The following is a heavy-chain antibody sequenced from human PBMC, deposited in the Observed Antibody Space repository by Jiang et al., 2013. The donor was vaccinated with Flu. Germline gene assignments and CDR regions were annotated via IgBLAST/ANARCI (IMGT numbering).Heavy chain of an antibody. D-gene: IGHD4-17*01. V-gene: IGHV4-39*07. Sequence: GSGLVKPSMTLSLTCTVSGGSISTSDYYWGWIRQPPGKGLEWIGSIYYSGTTYSNPSLSSRVTMSLDTSKNQFSLKLRSVTAADTAVYFCARNMMTTVTQFFDSWGQGALVTVSS. J-gene: IGHJ4*02. CDR3: ARNMMTTVTQFFDS. CDR2: IYYSGTT. CDR1: GGSISTSDYY.